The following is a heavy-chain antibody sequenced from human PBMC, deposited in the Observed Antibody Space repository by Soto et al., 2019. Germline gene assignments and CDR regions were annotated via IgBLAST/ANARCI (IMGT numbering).Heavy chain of an antibody. CDR1: GLTFSISD. Sequence: GGSLRLSCASSGLTFSISDMAWARQVTGKGLEGISSIGTAGDAYYAGSVRGGGTLSRENAQNSWYLHMSRLGAGGTGVDYSASELKYGGPSSHSGLDVWGQGTTVTVSS. V-gene: IGHV3-13*01. J-gene: IGHJ6*02. CDR3: ASELKYGGPSSHSGLDV. CDR2: IGTAGDA. D-gene: IGHD2-8*01.